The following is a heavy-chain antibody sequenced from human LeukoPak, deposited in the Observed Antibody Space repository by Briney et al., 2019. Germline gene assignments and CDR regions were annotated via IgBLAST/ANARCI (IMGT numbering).Heavy chain of an antibody. J-gene: IGHJ4*02. Sequence: ASVKVSCKASGYTFTSYGISWVRQAPGQGLEGMGWISAYNDNTNYAQKLQGRVTMTTDTSTSTAYMELRSLRSDDTAVYYCARDESRWGFDYWGQGTLVTVSS. D-gene: IGHD4-23*01. CDR2: ISAYNDNT. V-gene: IGHV1-18*01. CDR3: ARDESRWGFDY. CDR1: GYTFTSYG.